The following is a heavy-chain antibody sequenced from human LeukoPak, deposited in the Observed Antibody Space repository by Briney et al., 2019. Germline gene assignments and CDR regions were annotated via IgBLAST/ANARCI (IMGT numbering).Heavy chain of an antibody. CDR2: ISYDRSNK. D-gene: IGHD4/OR15-4a*01. V-gene: IGHV3-30*03. CDR1: GFTFSSYG. CDR3: ARSRANSDAFDI. J-gene: IGHJ3*02. Sequence: GGSLRLSCAASGFTFSSYGMHWVRQAPGKGLEWVAVISYDRSNKYYADSVKGRFTISRDNSKNTLYLQMNSLRAEDTAVYYCARSRANSDAFDIWGQGTMVTVSS.